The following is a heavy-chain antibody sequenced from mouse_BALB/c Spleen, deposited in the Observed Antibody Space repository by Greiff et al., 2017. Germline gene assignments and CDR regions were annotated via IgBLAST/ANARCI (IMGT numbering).Heavy chain of an antibody. V-gene: IGHV5-6-5*01. J-gene: IGHJ1*01. Sequence: DVQLVESGGGLVKPGGSLKLSCAASGFTFSSYAMSWVRQTPEKRLEWVASISSGGSTYYPDSVKGRFTISRDNARNILYLQMSSLRSEDTAMYYCARGRFWYFDVWGAGTTVTVSS. CDR3: ARGRFWYFDV. CDR2: ISSGGST. CDR1: GFTFSSYA.